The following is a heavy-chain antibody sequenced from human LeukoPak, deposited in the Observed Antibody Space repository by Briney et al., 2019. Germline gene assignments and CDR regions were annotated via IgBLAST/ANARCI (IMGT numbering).Heavy chain of an antibody. Sequence: PGRSLRLSCAASGFTFDDYAMHWVRQAPGKGLEWVSGISWNSGSIGYADSVKGRFTISRDNAKNSLYLQMNSLRAEDTALYYCAKDMHTPNYGMDVWGQGTTVTVSS. CDR1: GFTFDDYA. J-gene: IGHJ6*02. CDR2: ISWNSGSI. CDR3: AKDMHTPNYGMDV. V-gene: IGHV3-9*01.